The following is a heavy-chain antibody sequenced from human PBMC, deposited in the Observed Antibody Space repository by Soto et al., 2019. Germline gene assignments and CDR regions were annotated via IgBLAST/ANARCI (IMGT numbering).Heavy chain of an antibody. CDR3: VRDQGKDILASAFDF. CDR2: IKRDGSAS. J-gene: IGHJ3*01. CDR1: GFTFSSHW. Sequence: EVQLVESGGGLVQPGESRRLSCAVSGFTFSSHWMSWVRQAPGQSLEWVATIKRDGSASYYVDSVKGRFTISRDNANDSLYLQMNRLRADDTAVYYCVRDQGKDILASAFDFWGHGTTVTVSS. V-gene: IGHV3-7*01. D-gene: IGHD5-12*01.